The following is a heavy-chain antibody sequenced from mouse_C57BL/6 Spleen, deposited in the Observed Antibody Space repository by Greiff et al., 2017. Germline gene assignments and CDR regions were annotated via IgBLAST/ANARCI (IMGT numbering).Heavy chain of an antibody. CDR3: ARKGFDY. Sequence: VQLQQSGPELVKPGASVKISCKASGYAFSSSWMNWVKQRPGKGLEWIGRIYPGDGDTNYNGKFKGKATLTADKSSSTAYMQLSSLTSEYSAVYFCARKGFDYWGQGTTLTVSS. CDR2: IYPGDGDT. V-gene: IGHV1-82*01. J-gene: IGHJ2*01. CDR1: GYAFSSSW.